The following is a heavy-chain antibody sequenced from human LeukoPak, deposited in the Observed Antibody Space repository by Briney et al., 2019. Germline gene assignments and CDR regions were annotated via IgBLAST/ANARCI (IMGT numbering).Heavy chain of an antibody. CDR1: GGSFSGYY. CDR2: INHSGST. V-gene: IGHV4-34*01. CDR3: ARLGPPGLSRSHFDY. J-gene: IGHJ4*02. D-gene: IGHD6-13*01. Sequence: SETLSLTCAVYGGSFSGYYWSWIRQPPGKGLEWIGEINHSGSTNYNPSLKSRVTISVDTSKNQFSLKLSSVTAADTAVYYCARLGPPGLSRSHFDYWGQGTLVTVSS.